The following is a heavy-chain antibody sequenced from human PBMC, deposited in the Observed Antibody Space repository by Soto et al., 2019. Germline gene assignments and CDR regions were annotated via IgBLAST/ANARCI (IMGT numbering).Heavy chain of an antibody. CDR3: AREYYDFWSGYYTPFDY. CDR2: ISGSGGST. D-gene: IGHD3-3*01. J-gene: IGHJ4*02. V-gene: IGHV3-23*01. CDR1: GFTFSSYA. Sequence: PGGSLRLSCAASGFTFSSYAMSWVRQAPGKGLEWVSAISGSGGSTYYADSVKGRFTISRDNSKNTLYLQMNSLRAEDTAVYYCAREYYDFWSGYYTPFDYWGQGTLVTVSS.